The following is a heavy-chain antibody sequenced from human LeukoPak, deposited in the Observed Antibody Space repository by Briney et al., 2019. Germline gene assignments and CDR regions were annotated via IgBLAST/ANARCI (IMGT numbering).Heavy chain of an antibody. J-gene: IGHJ4*02. CDR3: ARDSGGSYATVRFDY. CDR2: INPNSGGT. V-gene: IGHV1-2*02. CDR1: EYSFTGYY. D-gene: IGHD1-26*01. Sequence: ASVKVSCKASEYSFTGYYMHWVRQAPGQGLEWMGWINPNSGGTNYAQKFQGRVTMTRDTSISTAYMELSRLRSDDTAVYYCARDSGGSYATVRFDYWGQGTLVTVSS.